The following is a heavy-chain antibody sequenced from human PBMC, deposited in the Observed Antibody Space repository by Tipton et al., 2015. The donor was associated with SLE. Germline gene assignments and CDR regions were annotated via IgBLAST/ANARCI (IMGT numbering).Heavy chain of an antibody. J-gene: IGHJ4*02. Sequence: WVRQAPGKGLEWIGSIYYSGSTYYNPSLKSRVTISVDTSKNQFSLKLSSVTAADTAVYYCARGYSSGWYDYWGQGTLVTVSS. CDR2: IYYSGST. CDR3: ARGYSSGWYDY. V-gene: IGHV4-39*07. D-gene: IGHD6-19*01.